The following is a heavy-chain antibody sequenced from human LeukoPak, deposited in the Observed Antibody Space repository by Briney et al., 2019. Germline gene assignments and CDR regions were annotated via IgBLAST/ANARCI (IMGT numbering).Heavy chain of an antibody. CDR1: GGSFSGYY. V-gene: IGHV4-34*01. Sequence: SETLSLTCAVYGGSFSGYYRSWIRQPPGKGLEWIGEINHSGSTNYNPSLKSRVTISVDTSKNQFSLKLSSVTAADAAVYYCASSGEIAAAGTSHDYWGQGALVTVSS. D-gene: IGHD6-13*01. CDR3: ASSGEIAAAGTSHDY. J-gene: IGHJ4*02. CDR2: INHSGST.